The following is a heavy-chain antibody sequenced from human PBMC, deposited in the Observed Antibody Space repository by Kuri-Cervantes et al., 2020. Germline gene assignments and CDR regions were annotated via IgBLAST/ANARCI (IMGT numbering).Heavy chain of an antibody. J-gene: IGHJ4*02. D-gene: IGHD5-18*01. Sequence: GESLKISCAASGFTFSSYSMNWVRQAPGKGLEWVSSIGTSSIYIYYADSVKGRFTISRDNAENSLFLQMNSLRAEDTAVYFCARGGYRNLDYWGQGTLVTVSS. V-gene: IGHV3-21*01. CDR2: IGTSSIYI. CDR3: ARGGYRNLDY. CDR1: GFTFSSYS.